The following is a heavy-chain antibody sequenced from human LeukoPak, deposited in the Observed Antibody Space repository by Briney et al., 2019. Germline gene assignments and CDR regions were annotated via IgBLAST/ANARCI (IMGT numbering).Heavy chain of an antibody. J-gene: IGHJ4*02. CDR2: IRYDGSNK. Sequence: GGSLRLSCAASGFIFSSYGMHWVRQAPGKGLEWVAFIRYDGSNKYYADSVKGRFTISRDNSKNTLYLQMNSLRAEDTAVYYCAKVQGPYSSGWYGSLFWGQGTLVTVSS. D-gene: IGHD6-19*01. CDR1: GFIFSSYG. CDR3: AKVQGPYSSGWYGSLF. V-gene: IGHV3-30*02.